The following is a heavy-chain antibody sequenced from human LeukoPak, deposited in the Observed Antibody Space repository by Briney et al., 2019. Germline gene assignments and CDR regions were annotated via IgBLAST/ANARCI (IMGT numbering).Heavy chain of an antibody. V-gene: IGHV4-39*07. CDR3: ARGPVLLWFYAFDI. Sequence: PSETLSLTCTVSGGSISSSSYYWGWIRQPPGKGLEWIGEINHSGSTNYNPSLKSRVTISVDTSKNQFSLKLSSVTAADTAVYYCARGPVLLWFYAFDIWGQGTMVTVSS. CDR1: GGSISSSSYY. J-gene: IGHJ3*02. D-gene: IGHD3-10*01. CDR2: INHSGST.